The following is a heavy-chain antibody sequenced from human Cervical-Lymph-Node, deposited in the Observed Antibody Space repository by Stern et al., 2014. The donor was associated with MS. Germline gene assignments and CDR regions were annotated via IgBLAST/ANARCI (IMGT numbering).Heavy chain of an antibody. Sequence: DQLVESGAEVKKPGSSVNVSCQASGGKFSSSFAVSWVRQAPGQGLEWMGRIIPIIGLANYAQKFETRLTITADRSTSTVYMALSSLTSDDTALYYCARGIVTNRPASTLHNLFDPWGQGTLVTVSS. J-gene: IGHJ5*02. CDR1: GGKFSSSFA. CDR3: ARGIVTNRPASTLHNLFDP. V-gene: IGHV1-69*04. CDR2: IIPIIGLA. D-gene: IGHD4-17*01.